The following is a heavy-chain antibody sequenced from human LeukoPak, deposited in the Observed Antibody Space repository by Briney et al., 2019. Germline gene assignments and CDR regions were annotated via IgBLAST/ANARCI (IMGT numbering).Heavy chain of an antibody. CDR2: ISYDGSNK. D-gene: IGHD6-6*01. CDR1: GFTFSSYE. J-gene: IGHJ4*02. V-gene: IGHV3-30*18. CDR3: AKLGSSSDDY. Sequence: GGSLRLSCAASGFTFSSYEMNWVRQAPGKGLEWVAVISYDGSNKYYADSVKGRFTISRDNSKNTLYLQMNSLRAEDTAVYYCAKLGSSSDDYWGQGTLVTVSS.